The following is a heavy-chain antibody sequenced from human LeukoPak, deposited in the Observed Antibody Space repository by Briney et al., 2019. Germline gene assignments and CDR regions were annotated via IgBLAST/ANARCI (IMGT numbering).Heavy chain of an antibody. D-gene: IGHD1-26*01. CDR1: GFTFSGSW. J-gene: IGHJ4*02. V-gene: IGHV3-7*03. CDR2: INKDGSEK. CDR3: ARVMRWELHGGLDY. Sequence: PGGSLRLSCAASGFTFSGSWMTWVRQAPGKGLEWVANINKDGSEKYYLDSVKGRFTISRDNAKNSLYLQMNSLRAEDTAVYYCARVMRWELHGGLDYWGQGTLVTVSS.